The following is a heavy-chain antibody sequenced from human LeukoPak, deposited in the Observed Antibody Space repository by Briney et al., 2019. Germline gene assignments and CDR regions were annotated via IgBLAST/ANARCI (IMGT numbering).Heavy chain of an antibody. J-gene: IGHJ4*02. D-gene: IGHD3-3*01. CDR2: ITSSSSTI. Sequence: HPGGSLRLSCAASGFTFSSYGMSWVRQAPGKGLEWVSYITSSSSTIYYADSVKGRFTISRDNAKNSLYLQMNSLRAEDTAVYYCARDREPYDFWSGYHDYWGQGTLVTVSS. CDR3: ARDREPYDFWSGYHDY. V-gene: IGHV3-48*01. CDR1: GFTFSSYG.